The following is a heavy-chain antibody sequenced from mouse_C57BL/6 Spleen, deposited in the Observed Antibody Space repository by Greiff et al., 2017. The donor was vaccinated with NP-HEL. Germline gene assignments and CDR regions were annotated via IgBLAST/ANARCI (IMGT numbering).Heavy chain of an antibody. J-gene: IGHJ3*01. CDR1: GFTFSDYY. V-gene: IGHV5-16*01. D-gene: IGHD2-3*01. CDR2: INYDGSST. Sequence: EVQLVESEGGLVQPGSSMKLSCTASGFTFSDYYMAWVRQVPEKGLEWVANINYDGSSTYYLDSLKSRFIISRDNAKNILYLQMSSLKSEDTATYYCARVDGYYFAYWGQGTLVTVSA. CDR3: ARVDGYYFAY.